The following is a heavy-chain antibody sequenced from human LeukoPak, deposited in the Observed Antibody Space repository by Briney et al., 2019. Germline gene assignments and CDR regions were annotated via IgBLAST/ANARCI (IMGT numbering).Heavy chain of an antibody. J-gene: IGHJ4*02. Sequence: GGSLRLSCAASEFTFSSYTMHWVRQAPGTGLEWASSISSSSSYIYYADSVKGRFTISRDNAKNSVFLEMNSLRVDDTAIYYCAKDARIFGVINYFDSWGQGTLVTVSS. V-gene: IGHV3-21*01. CDR3: AKDARIFGVINYFDS. D-gene: IGHD3-3*01. CDR1: EFTFSSYT. CDR2: ISSSSSYI.